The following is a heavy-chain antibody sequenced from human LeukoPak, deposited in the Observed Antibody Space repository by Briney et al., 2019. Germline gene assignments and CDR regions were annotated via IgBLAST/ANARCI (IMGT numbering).Heavy chain of an antibody. Sequence: GGSLRLSCAASGFTVRSNYMSWVRQAPGKRLEWVSDIYSGGSTYYTDSVKGRFTISRDNSTNTLYLQMNSLRAEDTAVYYCSGLLLVTASAFDIRGQGAMVIVSS. V-gene: IGHV3-66*01. CDR1: GFTVRSNY. J-gene: IGHJ3*02. D-gene: IGHD2-21*02. CDR2: IYSGGST. CDR3: SGLLLVTASAFDI.